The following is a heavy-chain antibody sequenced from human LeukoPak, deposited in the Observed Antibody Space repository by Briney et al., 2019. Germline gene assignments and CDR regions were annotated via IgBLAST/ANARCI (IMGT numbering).Heavy chain of an antibody. Sequence: SETLSLTCAVYGGSFSGYYWSWIRQPPGKGLEWIGEINHGGSTNYNPSLKSRVTISVDTSKNQFSLKLSSVTAADTAVYYCARVRRIPGWFGELTYVFDYWGQGTLVTVSS. D-gene: IGHD3-10*01. V-gene: IGHV4-34*01. J-gene: IGHJ4*02. CDR3: ARVRRIPGWFGELTYVFDY. CDR2: INHGGST. CDR1: GGSFSGYY.